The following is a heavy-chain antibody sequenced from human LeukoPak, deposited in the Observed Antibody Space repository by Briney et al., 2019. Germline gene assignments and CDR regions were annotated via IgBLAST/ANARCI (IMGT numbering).Heavy chain of an antibody. Sequence: ASVKVSCKASGYIFIDHYMHWVRQAPGQGLEWMGWINPDSGATNYAQKFQGGVTMTRDTSISAAYMELSGLRSDDTAVYYCARTGDPAYDAFDIWGQGTLVTVSS. CDR2: INPDSGAT. V-gene: IGHV1-2*02. D-gene: IGHD7-27*01. J-gene: IGHJ3*02. CDR1: GYIFIDHY. CDR3: ARTGDPAYDAFDI.